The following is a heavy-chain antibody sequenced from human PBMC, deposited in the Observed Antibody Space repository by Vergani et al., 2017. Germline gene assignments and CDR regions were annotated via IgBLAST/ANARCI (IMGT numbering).Heavy chain of an antibody. V-gene: IGHV3-21*01. D-gene: IGHD1-1*01. CDR3: ARDFLYNWNDSVSGY. CDR2: ISSSSSYI. J-gene: IGHJ4*02. Sequence: EVQLVESGGGLVKPGGSLRLSCAASGFTFSSYSMNWVRQAPGKGLEWVSSISSSSSYIYYADSVKGRFTISRDNAKNSLYLQMNSLRAEETAVYYCARDFLYNWNDSVSGYWGQGTLVTVSS. CDR1: GFTFSSYS.